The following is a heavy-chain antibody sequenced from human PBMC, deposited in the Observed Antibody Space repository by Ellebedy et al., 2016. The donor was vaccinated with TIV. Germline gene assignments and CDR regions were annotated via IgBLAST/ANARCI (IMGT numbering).Heavy chain of an antibody. J-gene: IGHJ4*02. CDR3: ARDTKVRGVY. V-gene: IGHV3-48*01. D-gene: IGHD3-10*01. CDR1: GFTFSSYS. Sequence: PGGSLRLSCAASGFTFSSYSMNWVRQAPGKGLEWVSYISSSSSTIYYADSVKGRFTISRDNAKNSLYLQMNSLRAEDTAVYYCARDTKVRGVYWGQGTLVTVSS. CDR2: ISSSSSTI.